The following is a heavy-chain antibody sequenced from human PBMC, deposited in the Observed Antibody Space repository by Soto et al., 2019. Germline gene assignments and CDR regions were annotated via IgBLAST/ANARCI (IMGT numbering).Heavy chain of an antibody. J-gene: IGHJ3*02. CDR3: ARDVGYDSSGSGVEDAFDI. V-gene: IGHV3-33*01. D-gene: IGHD3-22*01. CDR1: GFTFSSYG. CDR2: IWYDGSNK. Sequence: PGGSLRLSCAASGFTFSSYGMHWVRQAPGKGLEWVAVIWYDGSNKYYADSVKGRFTISRDNSKNTLYLQMNSLRAEDTAVYYCARDVGYDSSGSGVEDAFDIWGQGTMVTVSS.